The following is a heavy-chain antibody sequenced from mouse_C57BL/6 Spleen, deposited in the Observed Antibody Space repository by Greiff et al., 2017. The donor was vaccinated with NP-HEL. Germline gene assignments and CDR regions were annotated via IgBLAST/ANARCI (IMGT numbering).Heavy chain of an antibody. CDR3: ARSRYGNYPFYAMDY. CDR2: INPNNGGT. J-gene: IGHJ4*01. Sequence: EVQLQQSGPELVKPGASVKMSCKASGYTFTDYNMHWVKQSHGKSLEWIGYINPNNGGTSYNQKFKGKATLTVNKSSSTAYMELRSLTSEDSAVYYCARSRYGNYPFYAMDYWGQGTSVTVSS. CDR1: GYTFTDYN. V-gene: IGHV1-22*01. D-gene: IGHD2-10*02.